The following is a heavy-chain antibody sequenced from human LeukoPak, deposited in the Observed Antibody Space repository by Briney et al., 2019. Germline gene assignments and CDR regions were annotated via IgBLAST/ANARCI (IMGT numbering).Heavy chain of an antibody. V-gene: IGHV4-59*11. Sequence: PSETLSLTCTVSGGSISGHYWSWIRQPPGKGLEWIGYIHYTGRTDYSPSLKSRVSLSVDLSKNQFSLELTSVTAADTAVYYCARTYYGSGRGFDPWGQGTLITVSS. CDR3: ARTYYGSGRGFDP. CDR2: IHYTGRT. J-gene: IGHJ5*02. CDR1: GGSISGHY. D-gene: IGHD3-10*01.